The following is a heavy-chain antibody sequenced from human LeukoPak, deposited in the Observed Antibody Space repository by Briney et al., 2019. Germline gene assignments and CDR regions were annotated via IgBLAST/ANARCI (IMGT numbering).Heavy chain of an antibody. CDR1: RFTFSSYG. D-gene: IGHD2-8*01. CDR2: IQYDGSNQ. CDR3: AKDRCSNGIGCYFYYMDV. V-gene: IGHV3-30*02. Sequence: GGSLRPSCAASRFTFSSYGMHWVRQAPGKGLEWVAYIQYDGSNQQYADSVKGRFSISRDSSKNILYLQMNSLRAEDTAVYYCAKDRCSNGIGCYFYYMDVWGKGTTVTISS. J-gene: IGHJ6*03.